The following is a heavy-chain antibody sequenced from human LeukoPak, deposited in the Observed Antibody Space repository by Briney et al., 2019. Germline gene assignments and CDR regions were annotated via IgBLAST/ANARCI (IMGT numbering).Heavy chain of an antibody. CDR1: GGSIMVAAYS. CDR3: ARGNVDIVATTFDY. J-gene: IGHJ4*02. D-gene: IGHD5-12*01. CDR2: INHSGST. V-gene: IGHV4-34*01. Sequence: SETLSLTCTVSGGSIMVAAYSWSWIRQPPGKGLERIGEINHSGSTNYNPSLKSRVTISVDTSKNQFSLKLSSVTAADTAVYYCARGNVDIVATTFDYWGQGTLVTVSS.